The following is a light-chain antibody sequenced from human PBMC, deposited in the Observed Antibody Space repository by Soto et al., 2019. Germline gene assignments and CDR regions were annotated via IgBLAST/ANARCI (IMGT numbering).Light chain of an antibody. CDR2: DAS. Sequence: EIVLTQSPATLSLSPGETATHSCRASQSVSSALAWYQQKPGQTPRLLIYDASNRATGIPARFSGSGSGTDFTLTVSSLEPEDFAVYYCQQRSSWPLTFGGGTKVEIK. CDR3: QQRSSWPLT. CDR1: QSVSSA. V-gene: IGKV3-11*01. J-gene: IGKJ4*01.